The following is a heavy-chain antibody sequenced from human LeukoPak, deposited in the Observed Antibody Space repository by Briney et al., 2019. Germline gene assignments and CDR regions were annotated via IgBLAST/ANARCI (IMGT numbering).Heavy chain of an antibody. CDR1: GGSISSYY. Sequence: PSETLSLTCTVSGGSISSYYWSWIRQPPGKGLEWIGYIYYSGSTNYNPSLKSRVTISVDTSKNQFSLKLSSVTAADTAVYYCARDLYGSGSHDYWGQGTLVTVSS. CDR3: ARDLYGSGSHDY. V-gene: IGHV4-59*12. J-gene: IGHJ4*02. CDR2: IYYSGST. D-gene: IGHD3-10*01.